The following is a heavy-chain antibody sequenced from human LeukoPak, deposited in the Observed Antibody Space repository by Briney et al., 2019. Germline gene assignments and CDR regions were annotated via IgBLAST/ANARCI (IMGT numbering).Heavy chain of an antibody. J-gene: IGHJ6*03. Sequence: SQTLSLACAISEYSVSSNSAAWNWIRQSPSRGLEWLGRTYYRSKWYYDYAVSVKSRITINPDTSKNQFSLKLSSVTAADTAVYYCARCNQWASYCTNGVCTYYYYYYMDVWGKGTTVTVSS. D-gene: IGHD2-8*01. CDR1: EYSVSSNSAA. CDR2: TYYRSKWYY. V-gene: IGHV6-1*01. CDR3: ARCNQWASYCTNGVCTYYYYYYMDV.